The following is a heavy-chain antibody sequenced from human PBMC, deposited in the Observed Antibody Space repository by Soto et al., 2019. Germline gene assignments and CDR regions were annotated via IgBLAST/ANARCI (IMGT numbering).Heavy chain of an antibody. V-gene: IGHV3-15*07. J-gene: IGHJ4*02. Sequence: EVRLVESGGGLVKPGGSLRLSCAASGFTFSNAWMNWVRQAPGKGLEWVGRIKSKTDGGTTDYAAPVKGRSTISRDDSKNTLYLQMNSLKTEDTAVYYCTTAHSSSSGFDYWGQGTLVTVSS. CDR1: GFTFSNAW. D-gene: IGHD6-6*01. CDR2: IKSKTDGGTT. CDR3: TTAHSSSSGFDY.